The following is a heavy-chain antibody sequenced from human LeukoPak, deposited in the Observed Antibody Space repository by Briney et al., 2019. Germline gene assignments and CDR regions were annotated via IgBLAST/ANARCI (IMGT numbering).Heavy chain of an antibody. V-gene: IGHV3-23*01. CDR3: ANSLARGTYNWFDP. CDR2: ISGSGGST. J-gene: IGHJ5*02. Sequence: GGSLRPSCAACGFTFSRYAMSWVRQAPGKGLEWVSDISGSGGSTYYADSVKGRFPISRDNSKNTLYLQMNSLRAEDTAVYYCANSLARGTYNWFDPWGQGTLVTVSS. CDR1: GFTFSRYA.